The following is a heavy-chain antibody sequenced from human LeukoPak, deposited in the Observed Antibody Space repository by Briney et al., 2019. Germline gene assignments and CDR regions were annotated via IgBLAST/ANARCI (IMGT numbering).Heavy chain of an antibody. D-gene: IGHD4-17*01. Sequence: PGGSLRLSCAASGFTFDDYGMSWVRQAPGKGLEWVSGINWNGGSTGYADSVKGRFTISRDNAKNSLYLQMNSLRAEDTAVYYCARKFGDYAPLDQWGQGTLVTVSS. J-gene: IGHJ4*02. CDR1: GFTFDDYG. V-gene: IGHV3-20*04. CDR3: ARKFGDYAPLDQ. CDR2: INWNGGST.